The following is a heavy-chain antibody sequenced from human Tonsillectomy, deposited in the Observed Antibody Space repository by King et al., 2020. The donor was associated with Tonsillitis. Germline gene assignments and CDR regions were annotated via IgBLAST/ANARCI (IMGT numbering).Heavy chain of an antibody. J-gene: IGHJ6*02. D-gene: IGHD3-10*01. CDR3: AKDGTTIITPNYGMDV. CDR1: GFTFDDYA. V-gene: IGHV3-9*01. Sequence: VQLVQSGGGLVQPGRSLRLSCAASGFTFDDYAMHWVRQAPGKGLEWVSGISWNSGSIGYADSVKGRFTISRDNAKNSLYLQMNSLRAEDTALYYCAKDGTTIITPNYGMDVWGQGTTVTVSS. CDR2: ISWNSGSI.